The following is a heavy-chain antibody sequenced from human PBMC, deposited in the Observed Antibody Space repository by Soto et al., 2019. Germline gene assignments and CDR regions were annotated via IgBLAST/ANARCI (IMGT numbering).Heavy chain of an antibody. J-gene: IGHJ6*03. CDR2: INQDGSER. V-gene: IGHV3-7*01. CDR3: ARAYYDFWSGSYYFYMDV. D-gene: IGHD3-3*01. Sequence: EAPLVESGGGLVQPGGSLRLSCAASGFSIRSYWMSWVRQAPGKGLEWVANINQDGSERHYVDSVKGRFTISRDHAKNSLYLHMNSLTAEDTAVYYCARAYYDFWSGSYYFYMDVWGKGATITVSS. CDR1: GFSIRSYW.